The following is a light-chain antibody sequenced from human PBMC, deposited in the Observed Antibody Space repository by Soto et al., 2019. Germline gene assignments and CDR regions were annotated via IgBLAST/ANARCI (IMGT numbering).Light chain of an antibody. Sequence: QSVLTQPASVSGSPGQSITISCTGTSSDVGSSDLVSWYQQHPGKAPKLMIYEVGKRPSGVSNRFSGSKSGNTASLTISGLQAEDEADYYCCSYAGSRTFVLFGGGTQLTVL. CDR3: CSYAGSRTFVL. J-gene: IGLJ7*01. CDR1: SSDVGSSDL. V-gene: IGLV2-23*02. CDR2: EVG.